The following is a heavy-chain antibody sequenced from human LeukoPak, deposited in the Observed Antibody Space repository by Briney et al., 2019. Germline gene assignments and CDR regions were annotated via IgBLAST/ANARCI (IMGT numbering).Heavy chain of an antibody. V-gene: IGHV4-31*03. CDR3: ARASSGAPRLGFDP. CDR1: GGSISSGGYY. CDR2: IYYSGST. J-gene: IGHJ5*02. D-gene: IGHD3-22*01. Sequence: SETLSLTCTVSGGSISSGGYYWSWIRQHPGTGLEWIGYIYYSGSTYYNPSLKSRLTISLDTSKNQFSLNLSSVTAADTAVYYCARASSGAPRLGFDPWAREPRSPSPQ.